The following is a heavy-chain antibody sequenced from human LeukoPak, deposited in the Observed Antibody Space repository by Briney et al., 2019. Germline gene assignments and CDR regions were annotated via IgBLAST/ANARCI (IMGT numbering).Heavy chain of an antibody. CDR2: ISGSGGST. J-gene: IGHJ6*03. Sequence: PGGSLRLSCAATGFTFSSYAMSWVRQAPGKGLEWVSAISGSGGSTYYADSVKGRFTISRDNSKNTLYLQMNSLRAEGTAVYYCARRAIAVAGRLNYYYYYMDVWGKGTTVTVSS. CDR3: ARRAIAVAGRLNYYYYYMDV. V-gene: IGHV3-23*01. D-gene: IGHD6-19*01. CDR1: GFTFSSYA.